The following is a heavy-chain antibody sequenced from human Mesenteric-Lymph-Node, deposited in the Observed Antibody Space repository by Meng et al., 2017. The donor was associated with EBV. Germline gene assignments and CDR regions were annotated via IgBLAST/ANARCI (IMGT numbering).Heavy chain of an antibody. V-gene: IGHV4-4*02. CDR2: IFHTGST. CDR1: GGSISSTKW. CDR3: ATVGDYGDYVGLDN. J-gene: IGHJ4*02. Sequence: QGPVLVSGPGRAKASGPLSLTCSVSGGSISSTKWWGWVRQPPGKGLEWIGEIFHTGSTNDNPSLKSRLTVSVDKSKNQLSLKLTSVTAADTAVYYCATVGDYGDYVGLDNWGQGTLVTVSS. D-gene: IGHD4-17*01.